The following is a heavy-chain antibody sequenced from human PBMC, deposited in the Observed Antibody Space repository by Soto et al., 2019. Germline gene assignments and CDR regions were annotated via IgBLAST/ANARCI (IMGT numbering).Heavy chain of an antibody. CDR3: ARDPHEFWTSYWFDP. D-gene: IGHD3-3*01. V-gene: IGHV1-18*01. CDR1: GYTFNTYG. CDR2: ISAYDGKT. Sequence: ASVKVSCKISGYTFNTYGTNWVRQAPGQGLELMGWISAYDGKTTYAEKFQGRVTLTTDTSTSTAYMELRSLRSDDTAIYYCARDPHEFWTSYWFDPWGQGTPVTVS. J-gene: IGHJ5*02.